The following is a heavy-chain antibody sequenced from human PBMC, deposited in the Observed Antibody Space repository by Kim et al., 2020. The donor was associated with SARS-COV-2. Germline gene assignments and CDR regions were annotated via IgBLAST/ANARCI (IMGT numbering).Heavy chain of an antibody. CDR2: IKQDGNQK. V-gene: IGHV3-7*01. CDR3: ARDGDLYSSGKDAFDI. J-gene: IGHJ3*02. CDR1: GFTFSSYW. D-gene: IGHD6-19*01. Sequence: GGSLRLSCAASGFTFSSYWMTWVRQAPGKGLEWVANIKQDGNQKYYVDSVKGRFTISRDTAKNSLYLQMKSLRAEDTAVYYCARDGDLYSSGKDAFDIWG.